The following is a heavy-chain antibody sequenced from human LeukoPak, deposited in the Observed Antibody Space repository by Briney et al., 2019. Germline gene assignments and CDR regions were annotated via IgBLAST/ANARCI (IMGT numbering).Heavy chain of an antibody. V-gene: IGHV3-21*01. CDR2: ISSSSTYI. J-gene: IGHJ4*02. Sequence: GGSLRLSCAASGFTFSSYSMNWVRQAPGKGLEWVSSISSSSTYIYCADSVKGRFTISRDNAKNSLFLQMDSLRAEDTAVYYCARARDYYASGSYYNSDYWGQGTLVTVSS. D-gene: IGHD3-10*01. CDR3: ARARDYYASGSYYNSDY. CDR1: GFTFSSYS.